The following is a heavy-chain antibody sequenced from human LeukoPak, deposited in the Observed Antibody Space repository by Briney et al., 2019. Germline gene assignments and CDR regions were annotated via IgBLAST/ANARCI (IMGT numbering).Heavy chain of an antibody. V-gene: IGHV1-8*01. J-gene: IGHJ4*02. CDR3: ARGAMYYDILTGDLDY. CDR1: GYTFTSYD. CDR2: MNPNSGNT. Sequence: ASVKVSCKASGYTFTSYDINWVRQATGQGLEWRGGMNPNSGNTGYAQKFQGRVTITRNTSISTAYMELSSLRSDDTAVYYCARGAMYYDILTGDLDYWGQGTLVTVSS. D-gene: IGHD3-9*01.